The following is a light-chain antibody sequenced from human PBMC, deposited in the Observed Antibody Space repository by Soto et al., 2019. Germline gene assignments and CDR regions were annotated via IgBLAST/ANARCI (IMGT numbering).Light chain of an antibody. CDR1: QSVSSY. J-gene: IGKJ5*01. CDR2: DAS. Sequence: EMVMTQSQSTLSVSPGPRATVGCRASQSVSSYLAWYQQKNGQAPRLLIYDASNRATGIPARFSGSGYGTDFNLTISSLETEDFAVYYCQQRSNWPPGFGQGTRLEIK. V-gene: IGKV3-11*01. CDR3: QQRSNWPPG.